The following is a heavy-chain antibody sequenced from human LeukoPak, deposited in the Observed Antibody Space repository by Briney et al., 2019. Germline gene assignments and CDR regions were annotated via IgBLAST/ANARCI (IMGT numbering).Heavy chain of an antibody. D-gene: IGHD1-26*01. CDR3: AKGTVGAKY. CDR1: GFTLTSDS. CDR2: ISSCATKT. V-gene: IGHV3-48*04. J-gene: IGHJ4*02. Sequence: GGSLRLSCAASGFTLTSDSMNWVRQAPGKGLEWVSYISSCATKTTYANSVKGRFTTSRDNAKNTLFLQMKSLRVDDAAVYYCAKGTVGAKYRGQGTLVIVSS.